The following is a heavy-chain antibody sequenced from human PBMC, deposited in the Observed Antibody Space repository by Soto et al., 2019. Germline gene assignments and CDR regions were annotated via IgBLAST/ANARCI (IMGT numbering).Heavy chain of an antibody. CDR3: ARRIAVAGTVNFDY. J-gene: IGHJ4*02. Sequence: SETLSLTCTVSGGSISSSSYYWGWIRQPPGKGLEWIGSIYYSGSTYYNPSLKSRVTISVDTSKNQFSLKLSSVTAADTAVYYCARRIAVAGTVNFDYWGQGTLVTVSS. V-gene: IGHV4-39*01. CDR1: GGSISSSSYY. CDR2: IYYSGST. D-gene: IGHD6-19*01.